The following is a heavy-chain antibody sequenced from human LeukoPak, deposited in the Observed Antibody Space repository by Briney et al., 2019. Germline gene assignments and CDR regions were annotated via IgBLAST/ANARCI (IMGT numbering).Heavy chain of an antibody. CDR1: GFVLSNYA. V-gene: IGHV3-33*08. Sequence: GGSLRLSCAASGFVLSNYAMSWVRQAPGKGLEWVAVIWYDGSNKYYADSVKGRFTISRDNSKNTLYLQMNSLRAEDTAVYYCARDLAVATIPYYYYGMNVWGQGTTVTVSS. J-gene: IGHJ6*02. CDR3: ARDLAVATIPYYYYGMNV. CDR2: IWYDGSNK. D-gene: IGHD5-12*01.